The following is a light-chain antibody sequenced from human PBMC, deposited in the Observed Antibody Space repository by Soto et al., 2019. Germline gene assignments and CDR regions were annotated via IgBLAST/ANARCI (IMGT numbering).Light chain of an antibody. CDR1: QSVRSNY. J-gene: IGKJ1*01. CDR2: NSS. V-gene: IGKV3-20*01. CDR3: QQYSDFPPP. Sequence: ETVLTQSPGTLSLSPGERATLSCRASQSVRSNYLAWYQQKPGQAPRLLIYNSSTRATGIPDRFSGSGSGTDFTLTISRLEPEDFALHYCQQYSDFPPPLGHGTRV.